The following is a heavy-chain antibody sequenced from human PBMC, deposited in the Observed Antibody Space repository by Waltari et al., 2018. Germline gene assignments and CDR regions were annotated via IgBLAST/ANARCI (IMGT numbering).Heavy chain of an antibody. CDR3: ARMVLGYCSSTSCHTDH. CDR1: GGPNSSSSYH. Sequence: QLHLPVSSLPLVNPSETLPLPCTVYGGPNSSSSYHLGWVRQPPGKGLEWIGSIYYSGSTYYNPSLKSRVTISVDTSKNQFSLRVSSVTAADTAVFYCARMVLGYCSSTSCHTDHWGQGTLVTVSS. D-gene: IGHD2-2*01. CDR2: IYYSGST. J-gene: IGHJ4*02. V-gene: IGHV4-39*07.